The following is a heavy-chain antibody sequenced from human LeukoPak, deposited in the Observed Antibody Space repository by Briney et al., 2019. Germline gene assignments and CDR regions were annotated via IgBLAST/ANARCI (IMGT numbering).Heavy chain of an antibody. CDR3: ANRGGYCSSTSCYQDY. D-gene: IGHD2-2*01. CDR2: ISGSGGST. V-gene: IGHV3-23*01. Sequence: GGSLRLPCAASGFTFSSHTMSWVRQAPGKGLEWGSAISGSGGSTYYADSVKGRFTISRDNSKDTQYLQMTSLRAEDTAVYYCANRGGYCSSTSCYQDYWGQGLLVTVSS. J-gene: IGHJ4*02. CDR1: GFTFSSHT.